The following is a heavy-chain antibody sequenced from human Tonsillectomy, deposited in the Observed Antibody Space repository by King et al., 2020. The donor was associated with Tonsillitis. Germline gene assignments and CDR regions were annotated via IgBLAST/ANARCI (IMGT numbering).Heavy chain of an antibody. J-gene: IGHJ4*02. CDR3: AREGARYCSGGSCYLDY. V-gene: IGHV3-7*01. Sequence: VHLVESGGGLVQPGGSLRLSCAPSGFTCSSYWMSWVRQAPGKGLEWVSNIKQDGSEKYYVDSVKGRFTNSRDKAKNSLYLQMNSLRAEETAVYYCAREGARYCSGGSCYLDYWGQGTLVTVSS. CDR1: GFTCSSYW. D-gene: IGHD2-15*01. CDR2: IKQDGSEK.